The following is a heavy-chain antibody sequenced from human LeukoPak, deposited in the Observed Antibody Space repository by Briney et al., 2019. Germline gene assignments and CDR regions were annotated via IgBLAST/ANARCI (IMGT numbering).Heavy chain of an antibody. CDR3: AKSGEMATIRAALDY. Sequence: GGSLRLSCAASGFTFSSYAMHWVRQAPGKGLEWVAVISYDGSNKYYADSVKGRFTISRDNSKNTLYLQMNSLRAEDTAVYYCAKSGEMATIRAALDYWGQGTLVTVSS. D-gene: IGHD5-24*01. CDR1: GFTFSSYA. CDR2: ISYDGSNK. V-gene: IGHV3-30*04. J-gene: IGHJ4*02.